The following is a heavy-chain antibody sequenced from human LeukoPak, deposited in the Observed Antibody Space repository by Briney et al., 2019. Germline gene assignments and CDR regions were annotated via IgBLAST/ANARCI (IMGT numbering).Heavy chain of an antibody. V-gene: IGHV4-59*01. Sequence: SETLSLTCTVSGGSINSYYWSWIRQPQGKGLEWIGYIYYSGSTNYNPSLKSRVTISVDTSKNQFSLKMSSVTAADTAVYYCARARDGHINNWFDPWGQGTLVTVSS. J-gene: IGHJ5*02. CDR1: GGSINSYY. CDR3: ARARDGHINNWFDP. CDR2: IYYSGST. D-gene: IGHD5-24*01.